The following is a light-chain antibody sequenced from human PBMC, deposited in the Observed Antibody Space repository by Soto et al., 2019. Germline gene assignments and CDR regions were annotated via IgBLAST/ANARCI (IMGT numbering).Light chain of an antibody. V-gene: IGKV3-15*01. J-gene: IGKJ1*01. CDR2: GAS. CDR1: QYVSNK. Sequence: EIVMTQSPATLSVSPGETATLSCRASQYVSNKVAWYQQKPGQAPSLLILGASTRATGVPARFSGSGSGTEFTLSISSLQSEDFGVYFCQQYKDWPTTFGQGTKVEIK. CDR3: QQYKDWPTT.